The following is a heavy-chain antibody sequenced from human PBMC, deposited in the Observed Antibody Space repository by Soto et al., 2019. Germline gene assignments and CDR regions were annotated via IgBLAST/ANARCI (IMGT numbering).Heavy chain of an antibody. CDR3: AIATIGYCSSTSCPFDY. V-gene: IGHV4-39*01. CDR1: GGSISSSSYY. D-gene: IGHD2-2*01. Sequence: QLQLQESGPGLVKPSETLSLTCTVSGGSISSSSYYWGWIRQPPGKGLEWIGSIYYSGSTYYNPSLKSRVTISVDTSKNQFPLQLSSVTAADTAVYYCAIATIGYCSSTSCPFDYWGKGTLVTVSS. J-gene: IGHJ4*02. CDR2: IYYSGST.